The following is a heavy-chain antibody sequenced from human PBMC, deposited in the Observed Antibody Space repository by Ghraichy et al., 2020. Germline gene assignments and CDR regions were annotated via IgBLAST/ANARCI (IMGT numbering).Heavy chain of an antibody. CDR1: GYTFTGYY. CDR2: INPNSGGT. CDR3: AREGGRHISLSDY. J-gene: IGHJ4*02. Sequence: ASVKVSCKASGYTFTGYYMHWVRQAPGQWLEWMGRINPNSGGTNYAQKFQGRVTMTRDTSISTAYMELSRLRSDDTAVYYCAREGGRHISLSDYWGQGTLVTVSS. V-gene: IGHV1-2*06. D-gene: IGHD6-25*01.